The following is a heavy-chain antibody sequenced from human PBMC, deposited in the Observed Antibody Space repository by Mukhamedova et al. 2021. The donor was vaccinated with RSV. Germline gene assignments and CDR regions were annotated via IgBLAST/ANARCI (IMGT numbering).Heavy chain of an antibody. V-gene: IGHV3-30*18. CDR3: AKATPGDQLQD. D-gene: IGHD2-2*01. J-gene: IGHJ4*02. CDR1: STWG. Sequence: STWGMHWVRQAPGKGLEWVAVISNDGNTEYYADSVKGRFTISRDNSKNTLYVQMDSLRADDTAVYYCAKATPGDQLQDWGQGTLVTVS. CDR2: ISNDGNTE.